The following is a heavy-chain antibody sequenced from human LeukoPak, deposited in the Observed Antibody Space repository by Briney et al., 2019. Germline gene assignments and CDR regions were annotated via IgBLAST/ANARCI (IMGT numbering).Heavy chain of an antibody. CDR1: GDSVSSNSAA. Sequence: SQTLSLTCAISGDSVSSNSAAWNWIRQSPSRGLEWLGRTYYRSKWYNDYAVSVKSRITINPDTSKNQVSLRLRSVSAADTAVYYCVRGRYSSGWYKEKTWFDPWGQGILVTVSS. CDR2: TYYRSKWYN. D-gene: IGHD6-19*01. CDR3: VRGRYSSGWYKEKTWFDP. V-gene: IGHV6-1*01. J-gene: IGHJ5*02.